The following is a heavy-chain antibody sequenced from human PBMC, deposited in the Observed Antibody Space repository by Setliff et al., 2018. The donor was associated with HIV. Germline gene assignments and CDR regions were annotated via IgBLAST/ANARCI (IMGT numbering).Heavy chain of an antibody. CDR3: ARHFGYNPGWFDS. CDR2: IDPADSYT. J-gene: IGHJ5*01. D-gene: IGHD3-10*01. Sequence: PGESPKISCKGSGFSFTSYWISWVRQMPGKGLEWMGRIDPADSYTHYSPSFQGHTTISIDKSISSASLHWSSLRTSDTAIYYCARHFGYNPGWFDSWGQGTLVTVSS. CDR1: GFSFTSYW. V-gene: IGHV5-10-1*01.